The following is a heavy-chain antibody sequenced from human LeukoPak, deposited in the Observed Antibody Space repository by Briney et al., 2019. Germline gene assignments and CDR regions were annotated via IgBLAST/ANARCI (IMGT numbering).Heavy chain of an antibody. CDR1: GFTFSSYA. CDR2: MSYDGSIK. D-gene: IGHD5-12*01. J-gene: IGHJ4*02. Sequence: GRSLRLSCAASGFTFSSYAMHWVRQAPGKGLEWVAVMSYDGSIKYYADSVKGRFTISRDNSKNTLYLQMNSLRAEDTAVYYCARDRGRDRRGYSGYDSNDYWGQGTLVTVSS. V-gene: IGHV3-30-3*01. CDR3: ARDRGRDRRGYSGYDSNDY.